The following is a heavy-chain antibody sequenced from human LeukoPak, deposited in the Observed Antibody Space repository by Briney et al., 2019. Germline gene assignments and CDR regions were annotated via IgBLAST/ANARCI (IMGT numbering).Heavy chain of an antibody. Sequence: PSETLSLTCTVSGGSISSSCYYWGWIRQPPGKGLEWIGSIYYSGSTYYNPSLKSRVTISVDTSKNQFSLKLSSVTAADTAVYYCARVKRGYQVPGWFDPWGQGTLVTVSS. CDR3: ARVKRGYQVPGWFDP. V-gene: IGHV4-39*07. CDR2: IYYSGST. CDR1: GGSISSSCYY. J-gene: IGHJ5*02. D-gene: IGHD3-16*02.